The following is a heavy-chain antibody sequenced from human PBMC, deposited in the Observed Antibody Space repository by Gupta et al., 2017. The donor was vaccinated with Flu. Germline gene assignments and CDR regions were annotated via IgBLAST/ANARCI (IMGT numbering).Heavy chain of an antibody. CDR1: GGSIGSEY. Sequence: QVRLQESGPRLVKPSETLSLTCIVSGGSIGSEYWSWIRQPPGEGLEWIGYTYKSGTTEYNPSLKSRVAISVDSFKNQFSLRVSFVTAADTAVYYCARDGSGRSFQIWGQGTMGTVA. D-gene: IGHD6-19*01. V-gene: IGHV4-4*08. CDR3: ARDGSGRSFQI. J-gene: IGHJ3*02. CDR2: TYKSGTT.